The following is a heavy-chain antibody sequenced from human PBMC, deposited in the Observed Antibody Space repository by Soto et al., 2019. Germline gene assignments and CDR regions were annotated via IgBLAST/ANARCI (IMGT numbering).Heavy chain of an antibody. CDR3: ARGGSGWYKDGMDV. Sequence: QVQLVESGGGVVQPGRSLRLSCAASGFTFSSYAMHWVRQAPGKGLEWVAVISYDGSNKYYADSVKGRFTISRDNSKNTLYLQMNSRRAEDTAVYYCARGGSGWYKDGMDVWCQGTTVTVSS. CDR1: GFTFSSYA. J-gene: IGHJ6*02. D-gene: IGHD6-19*01. V-gene: IGHV3-30-3*01. CDR2: ISYDGSNK.